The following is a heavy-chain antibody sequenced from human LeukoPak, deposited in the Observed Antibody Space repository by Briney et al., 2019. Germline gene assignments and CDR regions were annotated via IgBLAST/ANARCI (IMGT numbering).Heavy chain of an antibody. J-gene: IGHJ6*03. CDR3: ARGSALLWFGELLRYYYYYYMDV. V-gene: IGHV4-39*07. CDR2: IFYTGST. CDR1: SGSISTSNYY. D-gene: IGHD3-10*01. Sequence: SETLSLTCTVSSGSISTSNYYWGWVRQPPGKALEWIGNIFYTGSTYYSPSLKSRVTISVDTSKNQFSLKLSSVTAADTAVYYCARGSALLWFGELLRYYYYYYMDVWGKGTTVTVSS.